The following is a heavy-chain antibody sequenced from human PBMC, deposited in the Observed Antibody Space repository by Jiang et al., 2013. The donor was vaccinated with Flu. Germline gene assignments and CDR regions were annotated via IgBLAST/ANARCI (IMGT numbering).Heavy chain of an antibody. CDR2: IIPIFGTA. J-gene: IGHJ4*02. D-gene: IGHD4-17*01. CDR1: GGTFSNYA. Sequence: CKASGGTFSNYAITWVRQAPGQGLEWMGGIIPIFGTANYAQKFQGRVTITADESTNTAYMELSSLRSEDTAVYYCARGNSYGQIDYWGQGALVTVSS. CDR3: ARGNSYGQIDY. V-gene: IGHV1-69*01.